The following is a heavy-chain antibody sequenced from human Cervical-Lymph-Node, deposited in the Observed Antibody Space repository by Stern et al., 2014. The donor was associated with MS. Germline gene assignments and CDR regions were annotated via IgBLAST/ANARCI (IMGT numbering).Heavy chain of an antibody. CDR3: ATFIPTSGTFNW. Sequence: VQLVQSGAEVKKPGASVKVSCKAFGHTTTSYGITWVRKAHGQGLEWMGWISANNGNTNYEQKFQGRVTMTTDTSTSTAYMELRSRRSDDTAVYFCATFIPTSGTFNWWGQGTLVTVSS. CDR2: ISANNGNT. J-gene: IGHJ4*02. D-gene: IGHD1-1*01. CDR1: GHTTTSYG. V-gene: IGHV1-18*01.